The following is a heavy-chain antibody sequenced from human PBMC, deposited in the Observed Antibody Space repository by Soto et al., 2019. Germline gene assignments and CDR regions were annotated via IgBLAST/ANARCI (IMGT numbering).Heavy chain of an antibody. CDR3: ARDTEYRYGPARADY. CDR2: IWYDGSNK. D-gene: IGHD5-18*01. J-gene: IGHJ4*02. Sequence: QVQLVESGGGVVQPGRSLRLSCAASGFTFSSYGMHWVRQAPGKGLEWVAVIWYDGSNKYYADSVKGRFTISRDNSKNTLYLQMNSLRAEDTAVYYCARDTEYRYGPARADYWGQGTLVTVSS. V-gene: IGHV3-33*01. CDR1: GFTFSSYG.